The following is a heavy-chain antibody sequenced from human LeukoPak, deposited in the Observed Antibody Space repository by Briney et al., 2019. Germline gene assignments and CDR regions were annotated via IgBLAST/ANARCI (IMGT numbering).Heavy chain of an antibody. V-gene: IGHV1-3*01. CDR1: GYTFTTYA. CDR2: INGDNGNT. Sequence: ASVKVPCTASGYTFTTYAMHWVRQAPGQRLEWMGWINGDNGNTKYSQKFQGRVTITRDTSAYIGYMELRGLSSADTAVYFCARAPYDILTGYSLNWFDPRGQGTLVTVSS. CDR3: ARAPYDILTGYSLNWFDP. J-gene: IGHJ5*02. D-gene: IGHD3-9*01.